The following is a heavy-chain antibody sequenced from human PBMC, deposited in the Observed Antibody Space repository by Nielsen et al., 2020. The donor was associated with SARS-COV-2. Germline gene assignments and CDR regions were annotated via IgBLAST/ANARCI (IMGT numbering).Heavy chain of an antibody. CDR2: INAGNGNT. J-gene: IGHJ4*02. D-gene: IGHD2-21*02. CDR3: ARDRGYCGGDCYSLNYFDY. CDR1: GYMFTSYY. Sequence: ASVKVSCKASGYMFTSYYMHWVRQAPGQRLEWMGWINAGNGNTKYSQKFQGRVTITRDTSASTAYMELSSLRSEDTAVYYCARDRGYCGGDCYSLNYFDYWGQGTLVTVSS. V-gene: IGHV1-3*01.